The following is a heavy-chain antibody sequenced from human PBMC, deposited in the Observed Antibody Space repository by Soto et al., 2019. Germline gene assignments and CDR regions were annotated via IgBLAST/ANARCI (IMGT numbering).Heavy chain of an antibody. CDR3: ARQSYSYSLDV. CDR1: GFTFNSFR. V-gene: IGHV3-48*01. J-gene: IGHJ6*03. Sequence: GGSLRLSCAASGFTFNSFRMNWVRQAPGKGPECVAYISGSSSTLYYADSVKGRFTVSRDNAKSSLYLQMNSLTAEDTAVYYCARQSYSYSLDVWGKGATVTVSS. CDR2: ISGSSSTL.